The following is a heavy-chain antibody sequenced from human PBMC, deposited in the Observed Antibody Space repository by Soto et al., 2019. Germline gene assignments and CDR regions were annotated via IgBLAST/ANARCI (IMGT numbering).Heavy chain of an antibody. D-gene: IGHD3-9*01. J-gene: IGHJ6*03. CDR3: AKSVGHYDILTGYAYYYYYMDV. V-gene: IGHV3-23*01. CDR1: GFTFSSYA. CDR2: ISGSGGST. Sequence: PGGSLRLSCAASGFTFSSYAMSWVRQAPGKGLEWVSAISGSGGSTYYADSVKGRFTISRDNSKNTLYLQMNSLRAEDTAVYYCAKSVGHYDILTGYAYYYYYMDVWGKGTTVTVS.